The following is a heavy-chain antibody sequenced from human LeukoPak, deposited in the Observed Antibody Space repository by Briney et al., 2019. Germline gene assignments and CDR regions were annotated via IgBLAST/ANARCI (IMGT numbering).Heavy chain of an antibody. J-gene: IGHJ3*02. Sequence: PSETLSLTCTVSGYSISSGYYWGWIRQPPGKGLEWIGSIYHSGSTYYNPSLKSRVTISVDTSKNQFSLKLSSVTAADTAVYYCAKDRGYHYDSSGYYRMDAFDIWGQGTMVTVSS. CDR2: IYHSGST. D-gene: IGHD3-22*01. CDR3: AKDRGYHYDSSGYYRMDAFDI. V-gene: IGHV4-38-2*02. CDR1: GYSISSGYY.